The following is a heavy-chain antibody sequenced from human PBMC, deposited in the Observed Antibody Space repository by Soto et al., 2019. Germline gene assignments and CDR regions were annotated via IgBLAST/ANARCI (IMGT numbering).Heavy chain of an antibody. V-gene: IGHV4-34*01. CDR1: GGSFSGYY. J-gene: IGHJ6*02. Sequence: SETLSLTCAVYGGSFSGYYWSWIRQPPGKGLEWIGEINHSGSTNYNPSLKSRVTISVDTSKNQFSLKLSSVTAADTAVYYCARVGRVGSTMFGVVIIYYYYGMDVWGQGTTVT. D-gene: IGHD3-3*01. CDR2: INHSGST. CDR3: ARVGRVGSTMFGVVIIYYYYGMDV.